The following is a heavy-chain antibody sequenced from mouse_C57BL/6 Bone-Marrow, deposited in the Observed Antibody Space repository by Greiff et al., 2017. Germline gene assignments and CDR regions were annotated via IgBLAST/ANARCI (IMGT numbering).Heavy chain of an antibody. CDR2: LDPENGDT. CDR1: GFNIKDDY. V-gene: IGHV14-4*01. CDR3: TSDYDGSRWFDY. J-gene: IGHJ2*01. D-gene: IGHD1-1*01. Sequence: VQLQQSGAELVRPGASVKLSCTASGFNIKDDYMHWVKQRPEQGLAWIGWLDPENGDTEYASTFQGKATITADPSSNTSYLQLSRLTSKDTAVYYGTSDYDGSRWFDYWGQGTTLTVSS.